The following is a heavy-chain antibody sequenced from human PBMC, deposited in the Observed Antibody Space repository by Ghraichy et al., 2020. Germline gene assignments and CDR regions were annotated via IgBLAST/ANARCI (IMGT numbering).Heavy chain of an antibody. J-gene: IGHJ3*02. CDR2: IRGSGDNT. Sequence: GGSLRLSCAASGFTFSSFAMSWVRQAPGKGLEWVSVIRGSGDNTNYADSVKGRFTISRDNSKNTLYLQMNSLRAEDTAVYYCAKDKFTVAVGDAFDIWGQGTMVTVSS. D-gene: IGHD2-15*01. CDR3: AKDKFTVAVGDAFDI. CDR1: GFTFSSFA. V-gene: IGHV3-23*01.